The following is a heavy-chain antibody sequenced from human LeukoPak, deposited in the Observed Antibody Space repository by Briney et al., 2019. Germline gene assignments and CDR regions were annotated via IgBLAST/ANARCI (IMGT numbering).Heavy chain of an antibody. CDR2: INPNSGGT. J-gene: IGHJ5*02. CDR1: GYTFTGYY. V-gene: IGHV1-2*02. D-gene: IGHD6-13*01. Sequence: GASVKVSCKASGYTFTGYYMHWVRQAPRQGLEWMGWINPNSGGTNYAQKFQGRVTMTRDTSISTAYMELSRLRSDDTAVYYCARERVAAAGWFDPWGQGTLVTVSS. CDR3: ARERVAAAGWFDP.